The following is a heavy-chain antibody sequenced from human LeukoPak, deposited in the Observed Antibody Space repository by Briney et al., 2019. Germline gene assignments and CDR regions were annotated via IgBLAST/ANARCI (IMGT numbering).Heavy chain of an antibody. CDR1: GGSISSSNW. D-gene: IGHD6-19*01. Sequence: SETLSLTCAVSGGSISSSNWWSWVSQPPGKGLEWIGEIYHSGSTNYNPSLKSRVTISVDKSKNQFSLKLSSVTAADTAVYYCARVSSGWYDAFDIWGQGTMVTVSS. CDR3: ARVSSGWYDAFDI. CDR2: IYHSGST. J-gene: IGHJ3*02. V-gene: IGHV4-4*02.